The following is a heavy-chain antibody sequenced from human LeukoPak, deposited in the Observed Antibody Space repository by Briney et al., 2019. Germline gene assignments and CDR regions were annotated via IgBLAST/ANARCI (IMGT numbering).Heavy chain of an antibody. CDR1: GLTFSDYY. D-gene: IGHD4-17*01. J-gene: IGHJ4*02. V-gene: IGHV3-7*01. Sequence: GGSLRLSCAASGLTFSDYYMSWIRQAPGKGLEWVANIKQDGGQIYYLESVKGRFTVSRDNAKNSLYLQMNSLRAEDTAVYYCARLGARQMLEYWGQGTLVTVSS. CDR2: IKQDGGQI. CDR3: ARLGARQMLEY.